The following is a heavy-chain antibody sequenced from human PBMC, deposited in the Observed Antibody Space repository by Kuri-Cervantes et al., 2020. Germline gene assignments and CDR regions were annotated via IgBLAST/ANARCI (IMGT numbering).Heavy chain of an antibody. CDR3: AVGVPAAITFKHRINWFDP. J-gene: IGHJ5*02. CDR2: TYYRSKWYN. CDR1: GDSVSSNSAA. Sequence: SETLSLTCAISGDSVSSNSAAWNWIRQSPSRGLEWLGRTYYRSKWYNDYAVSVKSRITINPDTSKNQFSLQLNSVTPEDTAVYYCAVGVPAAITFKHRINWFDPWGQGTLVTVSS. D-gene: IGHD2-2*01. V-gene: IGHV6-1*01.